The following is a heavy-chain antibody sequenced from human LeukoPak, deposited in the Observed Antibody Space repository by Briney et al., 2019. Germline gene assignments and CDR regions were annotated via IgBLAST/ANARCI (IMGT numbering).Heavy chain of an antibody. V-gene: IGHV1-18*01. J-gene: IGHJ2*01. Sequence: ASVKVSCKASGYTFTTYAISWVRQAPGQGLEWMGWISTYNGNTNYAQKFQGRVTLTTDTSTRTAYMDVRSLRSDDTAVYHCARVALGSWYFDLWGRGTLVTVSS. CDR3: ARVALGSWYFDL. CDR2: ISTYNGNT. CDR1: GYTFTTYA. D-gene: IGHD2-15*01.